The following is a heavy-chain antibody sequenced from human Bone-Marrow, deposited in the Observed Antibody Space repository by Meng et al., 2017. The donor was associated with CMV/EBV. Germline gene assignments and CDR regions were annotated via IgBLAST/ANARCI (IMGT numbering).Heavy chain of an antibody. J-gene: IGHJ4*02. D-gene: IGHD6-13*01. V-gene: IGHV4-34*01. CDR3: ARGGRYSYSWYGFYGF. Sequence: GSLRLSCAVYGGSFSGYYWSWIRQPPGKGLEWIGEINHSGSTNYNPSLKSRVTISVDTSKNQFSLKLSSVTAADTAVYYCARGGRYSYSWYGFYGFWGPGTLVTVSS. CDR1: GGSFSGYY. CDR2: INHSGST.